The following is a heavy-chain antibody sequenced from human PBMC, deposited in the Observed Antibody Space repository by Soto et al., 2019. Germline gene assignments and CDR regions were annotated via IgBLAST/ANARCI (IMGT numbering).Heavy chain of an antibody. Sequence: GGSLRLSCTASGFTLSYHYMSWIRQAPGKGLEWIGYSSNSGSFTRYADSVKGRFSISRDNARNSLYLQINSLRGDDTAIYYCVKSGDNYNALDYWGQGTPVTVSS. D-gene: IGHD1-1*01. CDR3: VKSGDNYNALDY. V-gene: IGHV3-11*06. J-gene: IGHJ4*02. CDR1: GFTLSYHY. CDR2: SSNSGSFT.